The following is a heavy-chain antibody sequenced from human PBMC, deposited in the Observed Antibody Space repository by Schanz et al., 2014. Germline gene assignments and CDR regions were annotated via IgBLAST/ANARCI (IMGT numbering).Heavy chain of an antibody. J-gene: IGHJ4*02. Sequence: QVQLVESGGGVVQPWGALRLSCAASRFTFSTYAMHWVRQAPRNGLGWLAVISSDGFNKFYADSVKGRFTISRDNSKNTLYLRMNSLRTEDTAVYFCAGGRAVVTPLDFWGQGTLVTVSS. V-gene: IGHV3-30*17. CDR1: RFTFSTYA. D-gene: IGHD2-15*01. CDR3: AGGRAVVTPLDF. CDR2: ISSDGFNK.